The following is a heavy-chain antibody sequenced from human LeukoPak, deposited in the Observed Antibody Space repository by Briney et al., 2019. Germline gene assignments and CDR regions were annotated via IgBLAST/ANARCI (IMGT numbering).Heavy chain of an antibody. CDR1: GFTVSSNY. CDR3: AREVVVVGATGGGFDY. D-gene: IGHD1-26*01. V-gene: IGHV3-53*01. Sequence: GGSLRLSCAASGFTVSSNYMSWVRQAPGKGLEWVSVIHSGGSAYYAESVKGRFTISRDNSKNTLYLQMNSLGAEDTAVYYCAREVVVVGATGGGFDYWGQGTLVTVSS. J-gene: IGHJ4*02. CDR2: IHSGGSA.